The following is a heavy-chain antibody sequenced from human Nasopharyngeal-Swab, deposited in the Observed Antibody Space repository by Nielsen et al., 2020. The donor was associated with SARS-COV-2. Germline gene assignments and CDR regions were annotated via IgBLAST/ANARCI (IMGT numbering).Heavy chain of an antibody. D-gene: IGHD3-10*01. CDR3: ARDSLGVRGLYYGMDV. CDR2: INHSGST. Sequence: WIRQPPGKGLEWIGEINHSGSTNYNPSLKSRVTISVDTSKNQFSLKLSSVTAADTAVYYCARDSLGVRGLYYGMDVWGQGTTVTVSS. V-gene: IGHV4-34*01. J-gene: IGHJ6*02.